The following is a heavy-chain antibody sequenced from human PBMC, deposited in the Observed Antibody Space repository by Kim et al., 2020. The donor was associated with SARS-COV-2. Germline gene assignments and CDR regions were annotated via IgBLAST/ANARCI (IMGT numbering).Heavy chain of an antibody. J-gene: IGHJ4*02. V-gene: IGHV3-7*04. CDR3: ARNSGWAFDY. D-gene: IGHD6-19*01. CDR2: AK. Sequence: AKDYVDAVKGRFTIARDNAKNSLYLQMNSLRTEDTAVYYCARNSGWAFDYWGQGTLVTVSS.